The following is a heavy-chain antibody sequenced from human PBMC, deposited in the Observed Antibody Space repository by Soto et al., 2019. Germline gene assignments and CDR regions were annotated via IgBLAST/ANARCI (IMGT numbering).Heavy chain of an antibody. CDR3: AKGGINTAAAGRYSYSYMDV. V-gene: IGHV3-23*01. CDR2: MSGSGGSP. CDR1: GFTCSSCA. J-gene: IGHJ6*03. D-gene: IGHD6-13*01. Sequence: PGGSMRLSCAASGFTCSSCAKSWVRQAPGKWLAWFSAMSGSGGSPDYADSVKGRFTISRDNSQNTLYLHMSSLRTEDTAVYYCAKGGINTAAAGRYSYSYMDVGGKGTTVTVSS.